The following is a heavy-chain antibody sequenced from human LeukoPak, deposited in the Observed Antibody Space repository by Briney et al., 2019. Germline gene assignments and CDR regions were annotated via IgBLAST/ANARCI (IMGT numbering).Heavy chain of an antibody. CDR1: GYTFTSYD. J-gene: IGHJ3*02. CDR2: MSPNSGDT. Sequence: ASVKVSCKASGYTFTSYDFNWVRQATGQRPEWMGWMSPNSGDTGYAQKFQDRVTMTRNTSISTAYMELSSLRSDDTAVYYCTRVSGRLGGPFDIWGQGTLVTVSS. D-gene: IGHD3-16*01. V-gene: IGHV1-8*01. CDR3: TRVSGRLGGPFDI.